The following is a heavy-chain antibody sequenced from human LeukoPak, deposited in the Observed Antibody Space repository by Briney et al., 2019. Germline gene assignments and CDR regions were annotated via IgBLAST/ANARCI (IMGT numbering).Heavy chain of an antibody. Sequence: SQTLSLTCAISGDSVSSNSAAWNWIRQSPSRGLEWLRRTYHRSKWYNDYAVSVKSRITINPDTSKNQFSLQLNSVTPEDTAVYYCARVQYSIAVAGHSNWFDPWGQGTLVTVSS. V-gene: IGHV6-1*01. CDR1: GDSVSSNSAA. J-gene: IGHJ5*02. D-gene: IGHD6-19*01. CDR3: ARVQYSIAVAGHSNWFDP. CDR2: TYHRSKWYN.